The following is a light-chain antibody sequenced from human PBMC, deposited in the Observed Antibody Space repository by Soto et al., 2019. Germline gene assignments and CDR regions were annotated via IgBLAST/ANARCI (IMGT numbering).Light chain of an antibody. CDR3: QQSYSTPLLT. Sequence: DIEMTQSPSSLSASVGDRVTITCGASQSISSYFNWDQQKPGEAPTILIYAASRLQSGVTSRFSGSGSGTDFTLTINSLQPEDYATYYCQQSYSTPLLTFGPGTKVDIK. V-gene: IGKV1-39*01. CDR2: AAS. J-gene: IGKJ3*01. CDR1: QSISSY.